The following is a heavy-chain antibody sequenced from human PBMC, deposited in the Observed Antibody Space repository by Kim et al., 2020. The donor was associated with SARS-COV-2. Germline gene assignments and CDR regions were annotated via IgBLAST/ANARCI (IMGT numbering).Heavy chain of an antibody. CDR3: ARVLWYQLLTGMDV. CDR1: GGSFSGYY. CDR2: INHSGST. Sequence: SETLSLTCAVYGGSFSGYYWSWIRQPPGKGLEWIGEINHSGSTNYNPSLKSRVTISVDTSKNQFSLKLSSVTAADTAVYYCARVLWYQLLTGMDVWGQGTTVTVSS. D-gene: IGHD2-2*01. J-gene: IGHJ6*02. V-gene: IGHV4-34*01.